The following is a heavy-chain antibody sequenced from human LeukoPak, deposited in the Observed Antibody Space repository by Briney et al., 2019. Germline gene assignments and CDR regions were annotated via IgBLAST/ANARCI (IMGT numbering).Heavy chain of an antibody. V-gene: IGHV3-23*01. Sequence: GSLRLSCAASGFDFSSFSMSWVRQAPGKGLEWVAGISGIEGDTYYADSVKGRFTISRDHSENTLYLKMSSLRADDTAVYYCAKIMTTVRFYWYGLDVWGQGTTVTVSS. J-gene: IGHJ6*02. CDR2: ISGIEGDT. CDR3: AKIMTTVRFYWYGLDV. D-gene: IGHD4-17*01. CDR1: GFDFSSFS.